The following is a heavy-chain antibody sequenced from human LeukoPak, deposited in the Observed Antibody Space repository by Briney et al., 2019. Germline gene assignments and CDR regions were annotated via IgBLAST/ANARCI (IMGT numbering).Heavy chain of an antibody. J-gene: IGHJ6*03. CDR2: INPSGGST. CDR1: GYTFTSYY. Sequence: GASVKVSCKASGYTFTSYYMHWVRQAPGQGLEWMGIINPSGGSTSYAQKFQGSVTMTRDMSTSTVYMELSSLRSEDTAVYYCARTVVSGDYYYYYMDVWGKGTTVTVSS. CDR3: ARTVVSGDYYYYYMDV. V-gene: IGHV1-46*01. D-gene: IGHD2-8*02.